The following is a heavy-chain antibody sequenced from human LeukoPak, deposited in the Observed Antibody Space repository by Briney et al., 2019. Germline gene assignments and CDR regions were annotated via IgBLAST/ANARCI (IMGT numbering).Heavy chain of an antibody. Sequence: ASVRVSCKASGYTFTNYHMHWVRQAPGQGLEWVGWINAYNGNTNYVQKLQGRVTMTTETSTSTAYMELRSLRSDDTAVYYCARFDASYYFHYWGQGTLVTVSS. CDR2: INAYNGNT. V-gene: IGHV1-18*04. CDR3: ARFDASYYFHY. J-gene: IGHJ4*02. CDR1: GYTFTNYH.